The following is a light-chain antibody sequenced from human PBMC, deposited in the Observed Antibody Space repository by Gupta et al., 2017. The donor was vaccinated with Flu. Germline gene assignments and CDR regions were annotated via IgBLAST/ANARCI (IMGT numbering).Light chain of an antibody. CDR1: ALPDQY. CDR2: RDD. V-gene: IGLV3-25*02. CDR3: QSADSTGLSWV. Sequence: SYELTQSPSVSLSPGQTARITCSGDALPDQYAYWYQQRPGQAPVLVIHRDDERPSGIPERFSGSSSGTTVTLTISGVRAEDEADYYCQSADSTGLSWVFGGGTKLTVL. J-gene: IGLJ3*02.